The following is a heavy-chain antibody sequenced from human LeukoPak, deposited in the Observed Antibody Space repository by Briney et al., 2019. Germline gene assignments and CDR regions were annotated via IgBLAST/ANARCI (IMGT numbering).Heavy chain of an antibody. D-gene: IGHD5-12*01. J-gene: IGHJ4*02. V-gene: IGHV4-4*07. CDR2: INSAGST. Sequence: SETLSLTCSVSGGSISSYHWSWIRQPAGKGLEWIGRINSAGSTNYNPSLKSRVTMSVDTSEMQFSLKLSSVTAADTAVYYCARHSSGYEYTDYWGQGTLVTVSS. CDR3: ARHSSGYEYTDY. CDR1: GGSISSYH.